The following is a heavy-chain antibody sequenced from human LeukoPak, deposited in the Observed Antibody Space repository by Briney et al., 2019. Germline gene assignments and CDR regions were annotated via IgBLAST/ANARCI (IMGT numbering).Heavy chain of an antibody. CDR2: ISSSSSYI. J-gene: IGHJ4*02. D-gene: IGHD4-17*01. V-gene: IGHV3-21*01. Sequence: PGGSLRLSCAASGFTFSSYSMNWGRQAPGKGLEWVSSISSSSSYIYYADSVKGRFTISRDNAKNSLYLQMNSLRAEDTAVYYCASLMTTVTTVDYWGQGTLVTVSS. CDR3: ASLMTTVTTVDY. CDR1: GFTFSSYS.